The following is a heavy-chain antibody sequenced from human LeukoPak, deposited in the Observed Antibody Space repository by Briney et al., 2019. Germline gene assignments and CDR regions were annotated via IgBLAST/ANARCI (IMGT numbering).Heavy chain of an antibody. Sequence: KTSETLSLTCAVYGGSFSGYYWSWIRQPPGKGLEWIGEINHSGGTNYNPSLKSRVTISVDTSKNQFSLKLSSVTAADTAVYYCAREGPYSSSWYGSRWGQGTLVTVSS. V-gene: IGHV4-34*01. CDR2: INHSGGT. D-gene: IGHD6-13*01. CDR1: GGSFSGYY. J-gene: IGHJ4*02. CDR3: AREGPYSSSWYGSR.